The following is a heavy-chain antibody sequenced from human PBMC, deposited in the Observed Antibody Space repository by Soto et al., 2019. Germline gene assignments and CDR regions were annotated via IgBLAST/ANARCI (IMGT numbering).Heavy chain of an antibody. Sequence: PGGSLRLSCAASGFTFSSYWMHGVRQVPGKGLVWVSRMNSDGSNTSYAESVKGRFTISRDNAKNTLYLQMNSLRAEDTALYYCARERILKRGYYYGMDVWGQGTKVTVSS. CDR3: ARERILKRGYYYGMDV. CDR2: MNSDGSNT. CDR1: GFTFSSYW. J-gene: IGHJ6*02. D-gene: IGHD2-15*01. V-gene: IGHV3-74*01.